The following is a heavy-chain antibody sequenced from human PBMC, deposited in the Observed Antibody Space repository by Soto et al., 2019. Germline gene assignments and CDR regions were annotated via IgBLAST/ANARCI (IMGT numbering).Heavy chain of an antibody. V-gene: IGHV4-59*01. D-gene: IGHD3-10*01. CDR3: ASSWESLWFGDRYYYGMDV. Sequence: PSETLSLTCTVSGGSISSYYWSWIRQPPGKGLEWIGYIYYSGSTNYNPSLKSRVTISVDTSKNQFSLKLSSVTAADTAVYYCASSWESLWFGDRYYYGMDVWGQGTTVTV. CDR1: GGSISSYY. CDR2: IYYSGST. J-gene: IGHJ6*02.